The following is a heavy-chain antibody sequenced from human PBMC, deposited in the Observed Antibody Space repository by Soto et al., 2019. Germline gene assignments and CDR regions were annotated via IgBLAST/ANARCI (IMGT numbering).Heavy chain of an antibody. D-gene: IGHD6-19*01. CDR1: GFTFSSYA. CDR3: ARDRRYSSGWYYFDY. Sequence: PGGSLRLSXAASGFTFSSYAMHWVRQAPGKGLEWVAVISYDGSNKYYADSVKGRFTISRDNSKNTLYLQMNSLRAEDTAVYYCARDRRYSSGWYYFDYWGQGTLVTVSS. J-gene: IGHJ4*02. CDR2: ISYDGSNK. V-gene: IGHV3-30-3*01.